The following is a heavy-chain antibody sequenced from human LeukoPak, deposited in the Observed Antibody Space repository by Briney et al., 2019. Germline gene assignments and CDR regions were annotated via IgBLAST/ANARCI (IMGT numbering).Heavy chain of an antibody. CDR3: ARGIIVGATWGENYNCFDP. D-gene: IGHD1-26*01. V-gene: IGHV4-61*01. Sequence: SETLSLTCTVSGGSISSSSYYWSWIRQPPGKGLEWIGYIYYSGSTNYNPSLKSRVTISVDTSKNQFSLKLSSVTAADTAVYYCARGIIVGATWGENYNCFDPRGQGTLVTVSS. CDR2: IYYSGST. J-gene: IGHJ5*02. CDR1: GGSISSSSYY.